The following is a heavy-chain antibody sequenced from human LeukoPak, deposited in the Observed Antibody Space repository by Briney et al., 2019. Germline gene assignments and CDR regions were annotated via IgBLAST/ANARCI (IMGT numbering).Heavy chain of an antibody. CDR1: GLSFSTFA. CDR3: AKASWVSSTDAVR. J-gene: IGHJ4*02. D-gene: IGHD3-16*01. Sequence: PGGSLRLSCAASGLSFSTFAMSWVRQGPATGLEWVSSIRGNGETIYADSVKGRFTLSSDSSRNTVYFQLNNLRVEDTAIYYCAKASWVSSTDAVRWGQGTLVTVSS. CDR2: IRGNGET. V-gene: IGHV3-23*01.